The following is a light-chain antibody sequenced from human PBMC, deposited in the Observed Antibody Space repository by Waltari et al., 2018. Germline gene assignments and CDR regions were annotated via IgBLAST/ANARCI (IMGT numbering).Light chain of an antibody. V-gene: IGLV1-47*01. J-gene: IGLJ3*02. CDR3: ATWDGSLTIWV. CDR1: NSNIGTNS. CDR2: RNN. Sequence: QSVLTQPLSASGTPGQRASISCNGSNSNIGTNSVYWYQQLPGTAPKLLIYRNNQRPSGVPDRFSGSKSGTSASLAISGLRSDDEADYFCATWDGSLTIWVFGGGTKLTVL.